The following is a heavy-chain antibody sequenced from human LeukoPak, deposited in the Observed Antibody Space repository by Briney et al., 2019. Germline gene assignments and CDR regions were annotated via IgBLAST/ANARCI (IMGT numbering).Heavy chain of an antibody. CDR3: ARDGGITVAGSTWDY. J-gene: IGHJ4*02. CDR1: GFTSSSYW. Sequence: GGSLRLSCAASGFTSSSYWMSWVRQAPGKGLEWVANIKQDGSDKYYVDSVKGRFTISRDNAKKSLYLQMNSLRAEDTAVYYCARDGGITVAGSTWDYWGQGTLVTVSS. V-gene: IGHV3-7*01. D-gene: IGHD6-19*01. CDR2: IKQDGSDK.